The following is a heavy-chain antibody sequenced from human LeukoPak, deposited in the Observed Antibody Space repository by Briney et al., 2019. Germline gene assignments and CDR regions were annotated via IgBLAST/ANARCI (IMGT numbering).Heavy chain of an antibody. CDR2: IKSKADGETT. J-gene: IGHJ4*02. Sequence: PGGSLRLSCAASGFSFSNAWMSWVRQAPGKGLEWVGRIKSKADGETTDYAAPVKGRFTISRDDSKNTLYLQMNSLTIDDTGVYFCTRGPYCSGGTCYFIYWGQGTLVAVSS. D-gene: IGHD2-15*01. CDR3: TRGPYCSGGTCYFIY. CDR1: GFSFSNAW. V-gene: IGHV3-15*01.